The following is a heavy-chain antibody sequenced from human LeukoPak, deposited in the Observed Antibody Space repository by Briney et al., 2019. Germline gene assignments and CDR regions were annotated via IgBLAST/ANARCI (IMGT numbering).Heavy chain of an antibody. CDR3: ARDKRQQLVPAHFDL. D-gene: IGHD6-13*01. CDR1: GFTFSSYS. J-gene: IGHJ2*01. V-gene: IGHV3-21*01. CDR2: ISSSSSYI. Sequence: PGGPLRLSCAASGFTFSSYSMNWVRQAPGKGLEWVSSISSSSSYIYYADSVKGRFTISRDNAKNSLYLQMNSLRAEDTAVYYCARDKRQQLVPAHFDLWGRGTLVTVSS.